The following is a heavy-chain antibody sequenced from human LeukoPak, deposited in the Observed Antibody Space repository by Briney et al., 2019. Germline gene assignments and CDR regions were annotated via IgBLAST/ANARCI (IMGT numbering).Heavy chain of an antibody. V-gene: IGHV3-23*01. D-gene: IGHD6-13*01. J-gene: IGHJ4*02. CDR1: GFTFDTYA. Sequence: PGRSLRLSCAASGFTFDTYAMTWVRQAPGKGLEWVSAISGSGGSTYYADSVKGRFTISRDNSNNTLYLQMNSLRAEDTAVYYCAKATYSSSWYYFDYWGQGALVTVSS. CDR3: AKATYSSSWYYFDY. CDR2: ISGSGGST.